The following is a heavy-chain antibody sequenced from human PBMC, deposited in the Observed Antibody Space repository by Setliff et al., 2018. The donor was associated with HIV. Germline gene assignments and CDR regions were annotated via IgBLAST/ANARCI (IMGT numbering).Heavy chain of an antibody. CDR2: INADGSGT. CDR1: GFTFSNNW. CDR3: ARGRGESRTNYFDY. J-gene: IGHJ4*02. Sequence: GGSLRLSCVASGFTFSNNWMHWVRQAPGKGLVWVSRINADGSGTAYADSVKGRFTISRDNAKNSLYLQMNSLRAEDTAVYFCARGRGESRTNYFDYWGQGSLVTVSS. V-gene: IGHV3-74*01.